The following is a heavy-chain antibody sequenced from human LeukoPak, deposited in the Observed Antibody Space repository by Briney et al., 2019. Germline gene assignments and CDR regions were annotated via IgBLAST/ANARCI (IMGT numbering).Heavy chain of an antibody. D-gene: IGHD3-10*01. CDR2: IYYSGST. CDR1: GYSISSGYY. J-gene: IGHJ6*03. CDR3: ARARITMVRGAPAYMDV. Sequence: SETLSLTCAVSGYSISSGYYWSWIRQPPGKGLEWIGYIYYSGSTNYNPSLKSRVTISVDTSKNQFSLKLSSVTAADTAVYYCARARITMVRGAPAYMDVWGKGTTVTVSS. V-gene: IGHV4-61*01.